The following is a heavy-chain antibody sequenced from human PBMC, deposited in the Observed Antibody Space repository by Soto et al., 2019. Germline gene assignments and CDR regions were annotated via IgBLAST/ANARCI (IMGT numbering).Heavy chain of an antibody. CDR3: AGGRDDYNGWYFDL. J-gene: IGHJ2*01. CDR2: IYYSGST. V-gene: IGHV4-59*01. D-gene: IGHD4-4*01. Sequence: PAETLSLTCTVSGGSIISYYCIFIRHPPGKGLEWIGYIYYSGSTNYNPSLKSRVTISVDTSKNQFSLKLSSVTAADTAIYYCAGGRDDYNGWYFDLWGRGTLVTVSS. CDR1: GGSIISYY.